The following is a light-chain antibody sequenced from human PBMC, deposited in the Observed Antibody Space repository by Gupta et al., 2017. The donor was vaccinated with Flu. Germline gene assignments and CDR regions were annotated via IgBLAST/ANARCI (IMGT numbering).Light chain of an antibody. J-gene: IGLJ3*02. CDR2: RDN. Sequence: QSVLTQPPSACHTPPPRVTISCSGSSSNIGSNYVYWYQQLPGTAHKFRIYRDNQRASGVPDRFSGSKAGNSASLAIRGLRSEDEADYDCAAWDDSLSGSVFGGGTKLTVL. CDR1: SSNIGSNY. CDR3: AAWDDSLSGSV. V-gene: IGLV1-47*01.